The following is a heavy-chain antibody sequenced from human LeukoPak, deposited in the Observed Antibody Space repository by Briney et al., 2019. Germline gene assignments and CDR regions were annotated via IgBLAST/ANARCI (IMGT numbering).Heavy chain of an antibody. CDR1: GFTFSSYA. CDR2: ISGSGGST. V-gene: IGHV3-23*01. CDR3: AKTGDDFWSGYLAQFDY. Sequence: PGGSLRLSCAASGFTFSSYAMSWVRQAPGKGLEWVSAISGSGGSTYYADSVKGRFTISRDNSKNSLYLQMNSLRAEDMAVYYCAKTGDDFWSGYLAQFDYWGQGTLVTASS. D-gene: IGHD3-3*01. J-gene: IGHJ4*02.